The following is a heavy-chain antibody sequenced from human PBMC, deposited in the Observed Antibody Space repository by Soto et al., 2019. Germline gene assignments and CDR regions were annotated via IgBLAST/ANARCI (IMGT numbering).Heavy chain of an antibody. D-gene: IGHD3-3*01. CDR1: GYTFTSYG. CDR2: ISAYNGNT. J-gene: IGHJ5*02. Sequence: GASVKVSCKASGYTFTSYGISWVRQAPGQGLEWMGWISAYNGNTNYAQKLQGRVTMTTDTSTSTAYMELRSLRSDDTAVYYCARVRLESAYDFWSGYSGWFDPWGQGTLVTVSS. V-gene: IGHV1-18*01. CDR3: ARVRLESAYDFWSGYSGWFDP.